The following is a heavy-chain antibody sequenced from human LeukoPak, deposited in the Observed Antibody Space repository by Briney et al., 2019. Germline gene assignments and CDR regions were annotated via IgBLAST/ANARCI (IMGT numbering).Heavy chain of an antibody. CDR2: IIPILGIA. Sequence: ASVKVSCKASGYTFTGYYMHWVRQAPGQGLEWMGRIIPILGIANYAQKFQGRVTITADKSTSTAYMELSSLRSEDTAVYYCARENLPGIAAAGADYWGQGTLVTVSS. V-gene: IGHV1-69*04. CDR1: GYTFTGYY. D-gene: IGHD6-13*01. J-gene: IGHJ4*02. CDR3: ARENLPGIAAAGADY.